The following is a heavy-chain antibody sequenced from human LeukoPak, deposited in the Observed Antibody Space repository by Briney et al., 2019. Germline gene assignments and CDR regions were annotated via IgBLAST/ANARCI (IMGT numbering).Heavy chain of an antibody. V-gene: IGHV3-30*04. CDR1: GFTFSSYA. Sequence: GGSLGLSCAASGFTFSSYAMHWVRQAPGKGLEWVAVISYDGSNKYYADSVKGRFTISRDNSKNTLYLQMNSLRAEDTAVYYCAKDTITIFGVVDNYYYYYGMDVWGQGTTVTVSS. J-gene: IGHJ6*02. D-gene: IGHD3-3*01. CDR2: ISYDGSNK. CDR3: AKDTITIFGVVDNYYYYYGMDV.